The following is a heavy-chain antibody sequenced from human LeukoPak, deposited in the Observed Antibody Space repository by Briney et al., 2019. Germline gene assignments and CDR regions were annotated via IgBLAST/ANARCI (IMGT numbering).Heavy chain of an antibody. J-gene: IGHJ4*02. Sequence: GGSLRLSCAASGFTFSNYWMSWVRQAPGKGLEWVANIKQDGSEKYYVDSVKGRFTISRDNAKNSLYLQMNSLRAEDTAVYYCARDKIVGAHVNDYWGQGTLVTVSS. CDR3: ARDKIVGAHVNDY. V-gene: IGHV3-7*03. CDR1: GFTFSNYW. CDR2: IKQDGSEK. D-gene: IGHD1-26*01.